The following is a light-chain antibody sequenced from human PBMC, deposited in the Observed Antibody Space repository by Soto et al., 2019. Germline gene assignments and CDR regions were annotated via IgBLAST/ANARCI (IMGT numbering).Light chain of an antibody. V-gene: IGKV3-11*01. CDR2: DAF. J-gene: IGKJ4*01. CDR3: RQRYNWPLT. Sequence: TVLTQSPATLSLSPGERATLSCKASQSIGNSLGWFQQKPGQAPRLLIDDAFNRATGIPARFTGSGCGSDFTLTIISLEPEDFGVYYCRQRYNWPLTFGGGTKVEIK. CDR1: QSIGNS.